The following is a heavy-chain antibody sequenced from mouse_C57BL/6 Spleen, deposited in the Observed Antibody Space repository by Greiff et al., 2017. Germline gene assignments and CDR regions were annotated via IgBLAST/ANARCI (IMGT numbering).Heavy chain of an antibody. V-gene: IGHV5-12*01. J-gene: IGHJ3*01. D-gene: IGHD1-1*01. CDR1: GFTFSDYY. CDR2: ISNGGGST. Sequence: DVQLVESGGGLVQPGGSLKLSCAASGFTFSDYYMYWVRQTPEKRLEWVAYISNGGGSTYYPDTVKGRFTISRDNAKNTLYLQMSRLKSEDTAMYYCARHRSTVVATGEFAYWGQGTLVTVSA. CDR3: ARHRSTVVATGEFAY.